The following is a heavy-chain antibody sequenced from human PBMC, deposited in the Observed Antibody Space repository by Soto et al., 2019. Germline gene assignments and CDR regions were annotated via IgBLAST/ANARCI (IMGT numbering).Heavy chain of an antibody. J-gene: IGHJ4*02. Sequence: QVQLVQSGAEVQKPCSSVNVSCKASGDTPSTYAISWVRQAPGQGLEWMGGIIPILGTPNYAQRFQGRITISADTSTRTTYMELNSVTSDDTAVFYCAILGLDVDSWGQGTLVIVSS. D-gene: IGHD3-16*01. CDR1: GDTPSTYA. CDR3: AILGLDVDS. V-gene: IGHV1-69*14. CDR2: IIPILGTP.